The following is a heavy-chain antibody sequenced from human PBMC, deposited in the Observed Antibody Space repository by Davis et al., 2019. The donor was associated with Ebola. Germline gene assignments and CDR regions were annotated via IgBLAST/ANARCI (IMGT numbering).Heavy chain of an antibody. CDR2: ISSSSSYI. D-gene: IGHD4-23*01. J-gene: IGHJ6*02. CDR1: GFTFSSYS. V-gene: IGHV3-21*01. Sequence: GESLKISCAASGFTFSSYSMNWVRQAPGKGLEWVSSISSSSSYIYYADSVKGRFTISRDNAKNSLYLQMNSLRAEDTAVYYCARGRGGKSRYGMDVWGQGTTVTLSS. CDR3: ARGRGGKSRYGMDV.